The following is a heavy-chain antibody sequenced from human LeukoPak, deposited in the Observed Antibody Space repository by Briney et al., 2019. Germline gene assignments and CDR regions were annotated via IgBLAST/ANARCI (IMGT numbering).Heavy chain of an antibody. CDR3: GRTRKNFYFNY. Sequence: GGSLRLSCAASGFTFSDNSMSWFRQAPGKGLEWIAYITSSGSKMDYADSVKGRFTISRDNAKNSLFLQMNSLRVEDTALYYCGRTRKNFYFNYWGQGTLVAVSS. CDR1: GFTFSDNS. J-gene: IGHJ4*02. CDR2: ITSSGSKM. D-gene: IGHD2/OR15-2a*01. V-gene: IGHV3-11*01.